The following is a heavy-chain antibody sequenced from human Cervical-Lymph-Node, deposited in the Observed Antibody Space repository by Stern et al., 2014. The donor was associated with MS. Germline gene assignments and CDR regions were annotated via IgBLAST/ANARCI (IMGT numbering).Heavy chain of an antibody. J-gene: IGHJ4*02. D-gene: IGHD7-27*01. CDR1: GDSIRTYF. V-gene: IGHV4-4*08. Sequence: VQLVESGPGLLKPSETLSLTCTVSGDSIRTYFWTWIRQSPGKTLEWIGYIYSSGSTDYNTSLKSRVTMSLDTANKPLSLQLSSVTAADTAVYFCARKADWGDYFDYWGQGTLVTVSS. CDR3: ARKADWGDYFDY. CDR2: IYSSGST.